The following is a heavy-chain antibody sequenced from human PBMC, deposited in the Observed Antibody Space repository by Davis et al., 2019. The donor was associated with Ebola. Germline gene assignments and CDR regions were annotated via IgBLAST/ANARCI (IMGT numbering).Heavy chain of an antibody. CDR1: GFSFRDYW. V-gene: IGHV3-7*01. D-gene: IGHD2-8*02. Sequence: GESLKISCAASGFSFRDYWMSWVRQAPGKGLEWVANINQDGNEKYYVDSVKGRFTISRDNAKNSLYLQMNSLRPEDTAVYYCVKTRSNWWNDALDMWGQGTMVTVSS. J-gene: IGHJ3*02. CDR2: INQDGNEK. CDR3: VKTRSNWWNDALDM.